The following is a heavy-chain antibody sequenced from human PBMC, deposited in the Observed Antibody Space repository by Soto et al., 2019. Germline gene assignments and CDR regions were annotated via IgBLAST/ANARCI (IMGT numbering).Heavy chain of an antibody. CDR2: ISTRGTTI. J-gene: IGHJ4*02. CDR1: GFNFNIYG. V-gene: IGHV3-48*03. Sequence: QLVESGGGLVQPGGSLRLSCSASGFNFNIYGMTWVRQAPGKGLEWISDISTRGTTIHYADSVRDRFTISRDNAKNTLYLHLTSLRDEDTAVYYCARVAISGVLNRPLFFFDLWGQGTLVTVSS. D-gene: IGHD3-3*01. CDR3: ARVAISGVLNRPLFFFDL.